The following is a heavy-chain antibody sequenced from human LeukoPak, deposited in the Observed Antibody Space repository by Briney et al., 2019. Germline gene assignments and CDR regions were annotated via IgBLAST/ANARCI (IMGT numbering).Heavy chain of an antibody. CDR3: ARDRLELHAFDI. Sequence: SETLSLTCTVSGGSISSGDYYWSRLRQPPGKGREWIGYIYYSGSTYYNPSLKSRVTISVDRSKTQLSLKLSSVTGADTDVYYCARDRLELHAFDIWGQGTMVTVSS. V-gene: IGHV4-30-4*01. CDR2: IYYSGST. D-gene: IGHD1-7*01. CDR1: GGSISSGDYY. J-gene: IGHJ3*02.